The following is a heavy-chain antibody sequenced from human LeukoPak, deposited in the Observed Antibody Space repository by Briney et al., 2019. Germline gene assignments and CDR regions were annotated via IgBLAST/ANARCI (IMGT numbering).Heavy chain of an antibody. CDR3: ARDVVDTAMVPKYYFDY. V-gene: IGHV4-38-2*02. CDR2: IYHSGST. J-gene: IGHJ4*02. D-gene: IGHD5-18*01. CDR1: GYSISSGYY. Sequence: SETLSLTCAVSGYSISSGYYWGWIRQPPGKGLEWIGSIYHSGSTYYNPPLKSRVTISVDTSKNQFSLKLSSVTAADTAVYYCARDVVDTAMVPKYYFDYWGQGTLVTVSS.